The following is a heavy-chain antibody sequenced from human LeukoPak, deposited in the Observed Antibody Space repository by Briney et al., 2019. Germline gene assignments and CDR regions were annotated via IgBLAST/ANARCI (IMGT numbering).Heavy chain of an antibody. D-gene: IGHD3-22*01. CDR2: IDPSGGST. J-gene: IGHJ6*03. V-gene: IGHV1-46*01. Sequence: ASVKVSCKASGYTFTSYYMHWVRQAPGQGLEWMGIIDPSGGSTSYAQKFQGRVTMTRDMSTSTAYMELSSLRSEDTAVYYCARVRRYYYDSSGYAPPYYYYMDVWGKGTTVTISS. CDR3: ARVRRYYYDSSGYAPPYYYYMDV. CDR1: GYTFTSYY.